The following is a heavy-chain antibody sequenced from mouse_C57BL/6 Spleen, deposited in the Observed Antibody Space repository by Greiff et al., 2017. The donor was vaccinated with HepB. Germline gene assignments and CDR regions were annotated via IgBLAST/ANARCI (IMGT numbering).Heavy chain of an antibody. J-gene: IGHJ2*01. CDR1: GYTFTSYW. CDR3: ARRKLAQASDY. V-gene: IGHV1-61*01. D-gene: IGHD3-2*02. CDR2: IYPSDSET. Sequence: QVQLQQPGAELVRPGSSVKLSCKASGYTFTSYWMDWVKQRPGQGLEWIGNIYPSDSETHYNQKFKDKATLTVDKSSSTAYMQLSSLTAEDSAVYYCARRKLAQASDYWGQGTTLTVSS.